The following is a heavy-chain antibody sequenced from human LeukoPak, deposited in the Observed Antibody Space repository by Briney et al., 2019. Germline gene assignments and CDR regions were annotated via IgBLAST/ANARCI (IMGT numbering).Heavy chain of an antibody. CDR1: GFTFSSYG. Sequence: GGSLRLSCAASGFTFSSYGMHWVRQAPGKGLEWVAFIRYDGSNKYYADSVKGRFAISRDNSKNTLYLQMNSLRAEDTAVYYCAKDPEESILWFGELSHYFDYWGQGTLVTVSS. CDR2: IRYDGSNK. V-gene: IGHV3-30*02. J-gene: IGHJ4*02. D-gene: IGHD3-10*01. CDR3: AKDPEESILWFGELSHYFDY.